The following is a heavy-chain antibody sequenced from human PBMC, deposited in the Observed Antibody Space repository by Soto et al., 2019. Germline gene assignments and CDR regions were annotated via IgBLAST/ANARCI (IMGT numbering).Heavy chain of an antibody. D-gene: IGHD3-9*01. CDR3: ARGLQVTGRPFVGY. CDR2: ITSSSSTI. CDR1: GFTFSSYN. J-gene: IGHJ4*02. V-gene: IGHV3-48*01. Sequence: SGGSLRLSCAASGFTFSSYNMNWVRQAPGKGLEWASYITSSSSTISYADSVKGRFTISRDNAKNSLYLQMNSLRAEDTAVYYCARGLQVTGRPFVGYWGQGTLVTVSS.